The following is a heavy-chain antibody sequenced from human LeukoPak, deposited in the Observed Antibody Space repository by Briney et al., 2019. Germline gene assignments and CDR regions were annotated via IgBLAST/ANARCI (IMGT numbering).Heavy chain of an antibody. J-gene: IGHJ4*02. CDR1: GFTLSSYE. V-gene: IGHV3-48*03. Sequence: GGSLRLSCAASGFTLSSYEMNWVRQAPGKGLEWVSYMSSSGNSKHYADSVKGRFTISRDNAKNSLYLQMNSLRAEDTAVYYCAGEMATTSLDAFDYWGQGTLVTVSS. CDR2: MSSSGNSK. CDR3: AGEMATTSLDAFDY. D-gene: IGHD5-24*01.